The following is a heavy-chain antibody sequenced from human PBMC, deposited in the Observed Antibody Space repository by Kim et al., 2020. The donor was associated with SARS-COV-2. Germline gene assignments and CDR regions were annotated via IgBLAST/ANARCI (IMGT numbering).Heavy chain of an antibody. CDR3: ARGLGYCSGGSCYSDY. CDR1: GFTFDDHG. CDR2: INWNGGST. V-gene: IGHV3-20*01. Sequence: GGSLRLSCAASGFTFDDHGMSWVRQAPGKGLEWVSGINWNGGSTGYAYSVKGRVTISRDNANNTLYLQMNSLRAEDTALYHCARGLGYCSGGSCYSDYWGQGTLVTVSS. D-gene: IGHD2-15*01. J-gene: IGHJ4*02.